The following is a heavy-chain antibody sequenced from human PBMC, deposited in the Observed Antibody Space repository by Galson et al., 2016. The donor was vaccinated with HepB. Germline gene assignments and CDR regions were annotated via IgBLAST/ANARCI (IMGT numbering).Heavy chain of an antibody. D-gene: IGHD3-10*01. V-gene: IGHV1-2*02. CDR2: INPNSGDT. Sequence: SVKVSCKASGYTFTGYYIHWVRQAPGEGLEWMGWINPNSGDTNLTQRFQGRVTMTRNTSVTTAYMDPGSLRSDDTAVYYCARDRRGNYFGSGNYYNHYYYFGLDVWGKGTPVTVSS. CDR1: GYTFTGYY. CDR3: ARDRRGNYFGSGNYYNHYYYFGLDV. J-gene: IGHJ6*04.